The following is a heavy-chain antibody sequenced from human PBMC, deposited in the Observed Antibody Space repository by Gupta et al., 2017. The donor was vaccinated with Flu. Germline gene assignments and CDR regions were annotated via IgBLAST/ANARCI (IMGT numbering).Heavy chain of an antibody. V-gene: IGHV4-39*01. CDR2: IYYSGST. J-gene: IGHJ5*02. Sequence: KGLEWIGSIYYSGSTYYSPSLKSRVTISVDTSKNQFSLKLSSVTAADTAVYYCARQRLRYFDWLLFDNWFDPWGQGTLVTVSS. CDR3: ARQRLRYFDWLLFDNWFDP. D-gene: IGHD3-9*01.